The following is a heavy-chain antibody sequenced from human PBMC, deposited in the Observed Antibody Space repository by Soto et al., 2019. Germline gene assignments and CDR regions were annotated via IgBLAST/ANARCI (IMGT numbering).Heavy chain of an antibody. CDR1: GGTFSSYA. V-gene: IGHV1-69*01. CDR2: ISPILGTA. Sequence: QVQLVQSGAEVKKPGSSVKVSCKASGGTFSSYAITWVRQSPGQGLEWMGRISPILGTANYNQKFQVRVTITADEPTITDYMELSSLRSEDTAVQYCANNEYITTCYYYDMDVWGQRTTVTVSS. D-gene: IGHD6-6*01. J-gene: IGHJ6*02. CDR3: ANNEYITTCYYYDMDV.